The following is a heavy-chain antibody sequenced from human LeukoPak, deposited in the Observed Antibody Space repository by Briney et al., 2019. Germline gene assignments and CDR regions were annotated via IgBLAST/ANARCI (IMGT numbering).Heavy chain of an antibody. CDR2: ITSSSSYI. D-gene: IGHD1-26*01. J-gene: IGHJ6*03. Sequence: GGSLRLSCAASGFTFSTYNMNCVRQAQGKGLEWLSSITSSSSYIYYADSVKGRFTISRDNAKNSLYLQMNSLRDEDTAVYYCARDPYSGSYGDYYYYYMDVWGKGTTVTISS. CDR1: GFTFSTYN. CDR3: ARDPYSGSYGDYYYYYMDV. V-gene: IGHV3-21*01.